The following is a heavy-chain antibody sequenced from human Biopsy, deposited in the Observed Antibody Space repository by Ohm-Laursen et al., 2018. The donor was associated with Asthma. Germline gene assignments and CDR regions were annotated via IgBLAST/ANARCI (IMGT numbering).Heavy chain of an antibody. CDR1: GLTVSTNG. V-gene: IGHV3-53*01. CDR2: IYSGGGT. CDR3: ARAYGGSFFSGSFDI. Sequence: SLRLSCAASGLTVSTNGMSWVRQPPGKGLEWASVIYSGGGTYYADSVQGRVTISRDNSKNTLSLQMNSLRAEDTAVYYCARAYGGSFFSGSFDIWGQGTMVTVSS. J-gene: IGHJ3*02. D-gene: IGHD4-23*01.